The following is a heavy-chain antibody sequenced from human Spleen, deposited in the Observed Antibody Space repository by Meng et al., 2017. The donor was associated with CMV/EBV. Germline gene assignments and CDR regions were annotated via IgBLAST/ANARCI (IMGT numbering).Heavy chain of an antibody. D-gene: IGHD3-22*01. Sequence: ASVKVSCKASGYTFIGYDLHWVRQAPGQGLEWMGWINPKSGGTNYAQRFQGRVTMTRDTSISTVYMELSRLRSDDTAVYYCAKALYTNYYSTYYSLDVWGQGTTVTVSS. CDR2: INPKSGGT. CDR3: AKALYTNYYSTYYSLDV. CDR1: GYTFIGYD. V-gene: IGHV1-2*02. J-gene: IGHJ6*02.